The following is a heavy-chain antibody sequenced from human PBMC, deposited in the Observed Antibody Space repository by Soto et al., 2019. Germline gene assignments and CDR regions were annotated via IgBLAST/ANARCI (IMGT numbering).Heavy chain of an antibody. CDR2: ISWNSGSI. J-gene: IGHJ4*02. CDR3: AKGGQLLTEGGGY. CDR1: GFTFDDYA. D-gene: IGHD2-2*01. V-gene: IGHV3-9*01. Sequence: EVQLVESGGGLVQPGRSLRLSCAASGFTFDDYAMHWVRQAPGKGLEWVSGISWNSGSIGYADSVKGRFTISRDNAKNPLDLQMNSLRAEETALYYCAKGGQLLTEGGGYWGQGTLVTVSS.